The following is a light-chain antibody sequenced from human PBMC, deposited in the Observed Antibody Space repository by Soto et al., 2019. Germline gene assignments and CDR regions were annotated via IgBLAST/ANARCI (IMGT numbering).Light chain of an antibody. CDR1: QSVSSSY. CDR2: DAS. CDR3: HQYVSSPWT. Sequence: EIVLTQSPGTLSLSPGERATLSCRASQSVSSSYLAWYQQKPGQAPRLLIYDASSRATGIPDRFSGSGSGTDFTLTISRLEPEDFAVYYCHQYVSSPWTFGQGTKVEIK. V-gene: IGKV3-20*01. J-gene: IGKJ1*01.